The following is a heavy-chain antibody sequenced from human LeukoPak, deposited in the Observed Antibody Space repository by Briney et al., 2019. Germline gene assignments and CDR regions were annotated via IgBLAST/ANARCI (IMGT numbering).Heavy chain of an antibody. D-gene: IGHD3-22*01. V-gene: IGHV4-30-2*01. CDR1: GDSISTGGYY. CDR3: ARDAPYYYDSSGSFDY. J-gene: IGHJ4*02. CDR2: IYHSGNT. Sequence: SQTLSLTCTVSGDSISTGGYYWSWIRQPPGKGLEWIGYIYHSGNTYYNPSLKCRVTISVDRSKNQFSLKLSSVTAADTAVYYCARDAPYYYDSSGSFDYWGQGTLVTVSS.